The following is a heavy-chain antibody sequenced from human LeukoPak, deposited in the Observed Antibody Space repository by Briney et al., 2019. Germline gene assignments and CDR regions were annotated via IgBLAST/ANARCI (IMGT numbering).Heavy chain of an antibody. J-gene: IGHJ4*02. D-gene: IGHD3-10*01. Sequence: ASVKVSCKASGYTFTNYDINWVRQATGQGLEWMGWMNPNSGITAYAQKFQGRVTMTEDTSTDTAYMELSILRSDDTAVYYCASATRWESGGFDYWGQGTLVTVSS. CDR1: GYTFTNYD. CDR3: ASATRWESGGFDY. CDR2: MNPNSGIT. V-gene: IGHV1-8*02.